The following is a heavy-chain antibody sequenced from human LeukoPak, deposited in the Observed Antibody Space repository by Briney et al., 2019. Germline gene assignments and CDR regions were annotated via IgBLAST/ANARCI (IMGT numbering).Heavy chain of an antibody. D-gene: IGHD6-13*01. CDR3: ARTPVSYSSSWYTWFDP. CDR1: GYTLTESS. CDR2: FDPEDGET. Sequence: ASVKVSCKVSGYTLTESSMHWVRQAPGKGLEWMGGFDPEDGETIYAQKFQGRVTMTEDTSTDTAYMELSSLRSEDTAVYYCARTPVSYSSSWYTWFDPWGQGTLVTVSS. J-gene: IGHJ5*02. V-gene: IGHV1-24*01.